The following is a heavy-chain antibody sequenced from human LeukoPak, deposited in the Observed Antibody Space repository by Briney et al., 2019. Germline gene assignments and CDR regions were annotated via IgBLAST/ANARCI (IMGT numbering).Heavy chain of an antibody. Sequence: AGGSLRLSCTVSGFTFDDYAMHWVRHTPGKGLEWVSGISWNSGSIGYADSVKGRFTISRDNAKNSLYLQMNSLRAEDMALYYCAKDMARGGSSSSGYFDYWGQGTLVTVSS. D-gene: IGHD6-6*01. CDR2: ISWNSGSI. CDR3: AKDMARGGSSSSGYFDY. V-gene: IGHV3-9*03. CDR1: GFTFDDYA. J-gene: IGHJ4*02.